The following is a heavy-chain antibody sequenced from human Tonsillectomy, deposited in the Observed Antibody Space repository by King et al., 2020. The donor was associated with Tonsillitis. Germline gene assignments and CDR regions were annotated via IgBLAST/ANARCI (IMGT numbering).Heavy chain of an antibody. CDR1: GFTFSNAW. Sequence: VQLVESGGGLVKPGGSLRLSCAASGFTFSNAWMSWVRQAPGKGLEWVGRIKSKTDGGTTNYAAPVKGRFTIPRDDSKNKLYLQMNSLKTEDTAVYYCTTDLHYSNYGYWGQGTLVTVSS. CDR3: TTDLHYSNYGY. CDR2: IKSKTDGGTT. V-gene: IGHV3-15*01. D-gene: IGHD4-11*01. J-gene: IGHJ4*02.